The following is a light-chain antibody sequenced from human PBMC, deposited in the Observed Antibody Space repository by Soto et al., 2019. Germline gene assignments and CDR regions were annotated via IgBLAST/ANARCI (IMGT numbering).Light chain of an antibody. J-gene: IGKJ4*01. CDR2: AAS. CDR1: QGISNW. CDR3: QPSYSTPLT. Sequence: DIQMTQSPSSVSVSVGDRVTITCRASQGISNWLAWYQQKPGKAPKLLIFAASSLQSGVPSRFSGSRSGTNFTLPLSSLKPEDVAPYSCQPSYSTPLTFGGGTKVES. V-gene: IGKV1-12*01.